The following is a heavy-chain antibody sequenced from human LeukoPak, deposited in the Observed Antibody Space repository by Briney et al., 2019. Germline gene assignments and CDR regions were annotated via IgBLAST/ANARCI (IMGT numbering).Heavy chain of an antibody. CDR3: ASTGPSSGGAFDI. V-gene: IGHV1-69*02. CDR2: IIPILGIA. J-gene: IGHJ3*02. Sequence: SVKVSCKASGGTFSSYTISWVRQAPGQGLEWMGRIIPILGIANYAQKFQGRVTITADKSTSTAYMELSRLRSEDTAVYYCASTGPSSGGAFDIWGQGTMVTVSS. D-gene: IGHD3-22*01. CDR1: GGTFSSYT.